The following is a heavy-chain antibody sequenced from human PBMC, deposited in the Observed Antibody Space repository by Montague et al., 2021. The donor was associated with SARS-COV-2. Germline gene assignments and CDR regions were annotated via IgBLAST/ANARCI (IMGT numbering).Heavy chain of an antibody. D-gene: IGHD3-10*01. CDR1: GGSFSGYY. J-gene: IGHJ4*02. V-gene: IGHV4-34*01. CDR3: ARGSGEITIMAVGFMGGSYYFDN. Sequence: SETLSLTCAVYGGSFSGYYWSWIRQSPGKGLEWIGEINHRGSTNYNPSLKSRVTVSVDTSKNQFSLKLSSVTAADTAVYYCARGSGEITIMAVGFMGGSYYFDNWGRGTMVTVSS. CDR2: INHRGST.